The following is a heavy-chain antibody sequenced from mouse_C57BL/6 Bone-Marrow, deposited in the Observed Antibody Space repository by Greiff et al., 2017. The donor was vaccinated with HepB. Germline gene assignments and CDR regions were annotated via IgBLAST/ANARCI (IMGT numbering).Heavy chain of an antibody. J-gene: IGHJ3*01. CDR1: GFSLTSYG. Sequence: QVQLQQSGPGLVQPSQSLSITCTVSGFSLTSYGVHWVRQSPGKGLEWLGVIWSGGSTDYNAAFISRLSISKDNSKSQVFFKMNSLQADDTAIYYCARNGYDEKFAYWGQGTLVTVSA. V-gene: IGHV2-2*01. CDR2: IWSGGST. D-gene: IGHD2-2*01. CDR3: ARNGYDEKFAY.